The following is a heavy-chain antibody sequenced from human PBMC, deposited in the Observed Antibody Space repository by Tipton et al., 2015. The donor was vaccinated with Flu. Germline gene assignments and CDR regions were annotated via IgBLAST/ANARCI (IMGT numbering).Heavy chain of an antibody. V-gene: IGHV1-8*01. CDR1: GYTFTSYD. CDR2: MNPNSGNT. J-gene: IGHJ6*02. Sequence: QVQLVQSGAEVKKPGASVKVSCKASGYTFTSYDINWVRQATGQGLEWMGWMNPNSGNTGYAQKFQGRVTMTRNTSISTAYMELSSLRSEDTAVYYCARGGGPYCTNGVCLLDYYYGMDVWGQGTTVTVSS. D-gene: IGHD2-8*01. CDR3: ARGGGPYCTNGVCLLDYYYGMDV.